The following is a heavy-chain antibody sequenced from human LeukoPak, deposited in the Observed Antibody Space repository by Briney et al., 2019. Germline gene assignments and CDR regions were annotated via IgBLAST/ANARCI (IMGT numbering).Heavy chain of an antibody. CDR3: ARGPRTSGYQGYYYYYGMDV. J-gene: IGHJ6*02. Sequence: SVKVSCKASGGTFSSYAISWVRQAPGQGLEWMGGIIPIFGTANYAQKFQGRVTITADESTSTAYMELSSLRSEDTAVYYCARGPRTSGYQGYYYYYGMDVWGQGATVTVSS. CDR1: GGTFSSYA. CDR2: IIPIFGTA. D-gene: IGHD3-22*01. V-gene: IGHV1-69*13.